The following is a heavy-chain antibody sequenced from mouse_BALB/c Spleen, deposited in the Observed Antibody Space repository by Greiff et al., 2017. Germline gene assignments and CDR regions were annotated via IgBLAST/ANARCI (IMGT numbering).Heavy chain of an antibody. CDR1: GYTFTSYW. CDR2: INPSTGYT. D-gene: IGHD2-14*01. J-gene: IGHJ4*01. CDR3: ARVVRQRGYYAVDY. V-gene: IGHV1-7*01. Sequence: VQLQQSGAELAKPGASVKMSCKASGYTFTSYWMHWVKQRPGQGLEWIGYINPSTGYTEYNQKFKDKATLTADKSSSTAYMQLSSLTSEDSAVYYCARVVRQRGYYAVDYWGQGTSVTVSS.